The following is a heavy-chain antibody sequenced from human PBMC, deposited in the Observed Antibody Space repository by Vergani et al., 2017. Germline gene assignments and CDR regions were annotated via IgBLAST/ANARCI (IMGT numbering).Heavy chain of an antibody. CDR3: ARDGVVGIWFGAPVHGWFDP. Sequence: QVQLVQPGAEVKKPGASVKVSCKASGYTFTSYAMNWVRQAPGQGLEWMGWINTNTGNPTYAQGFTGRFVFSLDTSVSTAYLQISSLKAEDTAVYYCARDGVVGIWFGAPVHGWFDPWGQGTLVTVSS. CDR2: INTNTGNP. J-gene: IGHJ5*02. D-gene: IGHD3-10*01. V-gene: IGHV7-4-1*02. CDR1: GYTFTSYA.